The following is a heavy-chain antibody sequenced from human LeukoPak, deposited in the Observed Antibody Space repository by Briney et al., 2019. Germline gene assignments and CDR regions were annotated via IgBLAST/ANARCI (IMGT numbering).Heavy chain of an antibody. Sequence: PSENLSLTCAVSGGSINTYYWSWIRPPPGKGLEWIGYIYTTGNTNYNPSLKGRDTISVDTSKNQFSLNLSSVTAADTGVYYCAEQDTVFGAAHFYMDVWGKGTTVTVSS. J-gene: IGHJ6*03. D-gene: IGHD3-3*01. V-gene: IGHV4-4*09. CDR3: AEQDTVFGAAHFYMDV. CDR1: GGSINTYY. CDR2: IYTTGNT.